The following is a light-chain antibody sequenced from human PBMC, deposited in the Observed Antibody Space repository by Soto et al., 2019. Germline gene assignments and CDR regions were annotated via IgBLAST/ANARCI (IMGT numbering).Light chain of an antibody. CDR1: SSNIGSNT. V-gene: IGLV1-44*01. J-gene: IGLJ3*02. CDR2: SNN. CDR3: AAWDDSLNAGV. Sequence: QSVLTQPPSASGTPGQRVTISCSGSSSNIGSNTVNWYQQLPGTAPKLLIYSNNQRPSGVPDRFSGSQSGTSASLAISGLQSEDEADYYCAAWDDSLNAGVFGGGTKLTVL.